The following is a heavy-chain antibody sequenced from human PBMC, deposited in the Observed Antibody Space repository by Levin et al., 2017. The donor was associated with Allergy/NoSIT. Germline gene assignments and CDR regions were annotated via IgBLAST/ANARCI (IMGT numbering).Heavy chain of an antibody. V-gene: IGHV3-23*01. J-gene: IGHJ3*02. CDR1: GFSFSDYA. CDR2: MTGGGFNR. CDR3: AKFARPAGVYDSSDAYDI. D-gene: IGHD3-22*01. Sequence: GESLKISCAASGFSFSDYAMAWVRQAPGKGLEWVSVMTGGGFNRYYGDSVKGRFTVSRDNSKSTLFLELNSLRAEDTAVYYCAKFARPAGVYDSSDAYDIWGQGTMVTVSS.